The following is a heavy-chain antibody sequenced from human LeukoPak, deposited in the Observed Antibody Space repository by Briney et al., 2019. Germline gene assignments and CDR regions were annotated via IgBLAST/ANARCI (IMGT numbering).Heavy chain of an antibody. D-gene: IGHD1-7*01. CDR1: VYTFTIYG. J-gene: IGHJ4*02. CDR2: INAYNGNT. Sequence: ASVTVSCKPSVYTFTIYGISWVRQAPGQGLEWMGGINAYNGNTNYAQKNQDRVTMTTDTSTSTAYMELRSLRSDDTAVYDCARAGEFNCNYPWDLDYWGRGTLVTVSS. V-gene: IGHV1-18*01. CDR3: ARAGEFNCNYPWDLDY.